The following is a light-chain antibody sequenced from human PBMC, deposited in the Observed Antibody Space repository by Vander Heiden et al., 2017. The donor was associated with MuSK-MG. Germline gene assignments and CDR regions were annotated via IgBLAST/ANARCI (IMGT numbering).Light chain of an antibody. J-gene: IGLJ2*01. CDR3: ATWDNSLSGVV. V-gene: IGLV1-51*01. CDR1: NSNIGNNF. Sequence: QSVLTQPPSVSAPPGQKVTISCSGSNSNIGNNFVSWYRQFPGTAPKLLIYDNNKRPSGIPDRFSGSQSGTSATLGITGLQTGDEGDYYCATWDNSLSGVVFGGGTKVTVL. CDR2: DNN.